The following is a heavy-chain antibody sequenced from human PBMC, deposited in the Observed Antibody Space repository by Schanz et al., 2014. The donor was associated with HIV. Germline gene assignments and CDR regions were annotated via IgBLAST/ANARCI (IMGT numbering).Heavy chain of an antibody. J-gene: IGHJ5*02. V-gene: IGHV3-23*01. CDR3: AKDFYKWESPGGWFDP. CDR2: ISGGGSGT. D-gene: IGHD1-26*01. CDR1: GFTFRSYA. Sequence: EVQLLESGGGLVQPGGSLRLSCAASGFTFRSYAMNWVRQAPGRGLEWASSISGGGSGTYYADSVKGRFTISRDNSKNTVYLQMNSLRGEDTAVYSCAKDFYKWESPGGWFDPWGQGTLVTVSS.